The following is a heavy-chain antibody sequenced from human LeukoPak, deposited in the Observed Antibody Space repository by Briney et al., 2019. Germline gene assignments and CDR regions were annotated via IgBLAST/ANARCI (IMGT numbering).Heavy chain of an antibody. CDR2: IKQDGGEN. CDR1: GFTFSDYY. Sequence: PGGSLRLSCATSGFTFSDYYMGWVRQGPGKGLEWVASIKQDGGENYYVDSVRGRFTISRDNSKNSLYLQMSSLRAEDTAVYYCTRDGDTSGYSDWGQGTLVTVSS. V-gene: IGHV3-7*01. D-gene: IGHD3-22*01. CDR3: TRDGDTSGYSD. J-gene: IGHJ1*01.